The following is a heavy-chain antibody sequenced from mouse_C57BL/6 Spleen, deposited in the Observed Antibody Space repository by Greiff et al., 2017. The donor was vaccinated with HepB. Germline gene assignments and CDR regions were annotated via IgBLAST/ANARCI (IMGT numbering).Heavy chain of an antibody. CDR2: INPSNGGT. Sequence: QVQLQQPGTELVKPGASVKLSCKASGYTFTSYWMHWVKQRPGQGLEWIGNINPSNGGTNYNEKFKSKATLTVDKSSSTAYMQLSSLTSEDSAVYYCARPFYGSSREYFDVWGTGTTVTVSS. CDR3: ARPFYGSSREYFDV. J-gene: IGHJ1*03. V-gene: IGHV1-53*01. D-gene: IGHD1-1*01. CDR1: GYTFTSYW.